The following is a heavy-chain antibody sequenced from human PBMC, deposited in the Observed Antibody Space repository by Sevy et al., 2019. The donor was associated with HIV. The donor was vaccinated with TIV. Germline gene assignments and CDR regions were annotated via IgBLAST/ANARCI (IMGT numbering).Heavy chain of an antibody. CDR3: VRAIQSEGSF. CDR1: GFSLETYW. D-gene: IGHD2-2*02. J-gene: IGHJ4*02. V-gene: IGHV3-7*04. Sequence: GGSLRLSCAASGFSLETYWMNWVGQAPGKPLEWVANIKEDDTVKYYVDSVKGRFTIFRDNGRNLVYLVMNNLRVEDTALYYCVRAIQSEGSFWGQGTLVTVSS. CDR2: IKEDDTVK.